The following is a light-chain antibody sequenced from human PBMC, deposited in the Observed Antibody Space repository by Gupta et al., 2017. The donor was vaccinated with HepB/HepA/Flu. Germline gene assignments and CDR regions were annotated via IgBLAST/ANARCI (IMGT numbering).Light chain of an antibody. V-gene: IGKV3-11*01. CDR3: QQRSNWPLT. CDR2: DAS. CDR1: QSVSSY. J-gene: IGKJ4*01. Sequence: EIVFTQSPARPHLPPGERATHSCQASQSVSSYLAWYQQKPGQAPRLLIYDASNRATGIPARFSGSGSGTDFTLTISSLEPEDFAVYYCQQRSNWPLTFGGGTKVEIK.